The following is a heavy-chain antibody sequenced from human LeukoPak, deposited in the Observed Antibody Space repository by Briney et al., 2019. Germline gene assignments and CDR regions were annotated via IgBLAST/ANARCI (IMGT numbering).Heavy chain of an antibody. V-gene: IGHV1-2*02. Sequence: ASVKVSCKASGYTFTSYDINWVRQAPGQGLEWMGWINPNSGGTNYAQKFQGRVTMTRDTSISTAYMELSRLRSDDTAVYYCARDLATIAAANDAFDIWGQGTMVTVSS. CDR3: ARDLATIAAANDAFDI. D-gene: IGHD6-13*01. CDR1: GYTFTSYD. CDR2: INPNSGGT. J-gene: IGHJ3*02.